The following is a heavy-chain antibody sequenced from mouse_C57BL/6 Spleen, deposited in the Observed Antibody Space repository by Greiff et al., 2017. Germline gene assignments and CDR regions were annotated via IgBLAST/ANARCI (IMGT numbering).Heavy chain of an antibody. CDR1: GYAFSSSW. Sequence: QVQLQQSGPELVKPGASVKISCKASGYAFSSSWMNWVKQRPGKGLEWIGRIYPGDGDTNYNGKFKGKATLTADKSSSTAYMQRSSLTSEDSAVYFCARLDLYVGYAYWYFDVWGTGTTVTVSS. CDR3: ARLDLYVGYAYWYFDV. V-gene: IGHV1-82*01. D-gene: IGHD2-3*01. J-gene: IGHJ1*03. CDR2: IYPGDGDT.